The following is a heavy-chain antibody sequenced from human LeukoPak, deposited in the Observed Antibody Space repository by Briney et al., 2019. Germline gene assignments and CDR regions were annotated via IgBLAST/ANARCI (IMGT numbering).Heavy chain of an antibody. D-gene: IGHD3-22*01. J-gene: IGHJ4*02. CDR1: DYSLTILR. Sequence: GESLKSSCKGPDYSLTILRFTGVGKMPGKGLEWMGRIDPSDSYTNYSPSFQGHVTISADKSISTAYLQWSSLKASDTAMYYCASGVITPDYWGQGTLVTVSS. V-gene: IGHV5-10-1*01. CDR2: IDPSDSYT. CDR3: ASGVITPDY.